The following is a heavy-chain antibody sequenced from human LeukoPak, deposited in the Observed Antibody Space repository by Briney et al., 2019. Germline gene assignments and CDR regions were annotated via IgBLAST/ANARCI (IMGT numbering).Heavy chain of an antibody. D-gene: IGHD4-23*01. CDR2: FSGRGGST. CDR3: ARGDYGGKKGGVDY. Sequence: GGSLILSCAASGFTFSDYGMSWVRQAPGKGLEWVSTFSGRGGSTYYADSVKGRVTISRDNSKNTLYLQMNSLRAEDTAVYYCARGDYGGKKGGVDYWGQGTLVTVSS. CDR1: GFTFSDYG. V-gene: IGHV3-23*01. J-gene: IGHJ4*02.